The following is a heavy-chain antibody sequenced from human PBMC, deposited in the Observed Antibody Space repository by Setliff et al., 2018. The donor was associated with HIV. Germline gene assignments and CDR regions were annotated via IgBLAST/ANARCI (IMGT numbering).Heavy chain of an antibody. CDR2: VNSDGSSK. D-gene: IGHD5-12*01. CDR3: HSGYDTEEQSYFDY. V-gene: IGHV3-74*01. CDR1: GFTFDRYW. J-gene: IGHJ4*02. Sequence: GGSLRLSCAASGFTFDRYWMHWVRQAPGKGLVWVSRVNSDGSSKTYADSVKDRFTISRDNAKNTLYLQMNSLRAEDTGVYYCHSGYDTEEQSYFDYWGQGTLVTVPQ.